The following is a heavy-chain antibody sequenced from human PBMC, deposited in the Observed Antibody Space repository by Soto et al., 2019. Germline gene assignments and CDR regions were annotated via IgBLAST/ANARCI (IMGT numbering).Heavy chain of an antibody. Sequence: SETLSLTCTVSGGSISSYYWSWIRQPPGKGLEWIGYIYYCGSTNYNPSLKSRVTISVDRSKNQFSLKLSSVTAADTAVYYSARVPDYWGQGTLVTVSS. CDR1: GGSISSYY. V-gene: IGHV4-59*12. J-gene: IGHJ4*02. CDR3: ARVPDY. CDR2: IYYCGST.